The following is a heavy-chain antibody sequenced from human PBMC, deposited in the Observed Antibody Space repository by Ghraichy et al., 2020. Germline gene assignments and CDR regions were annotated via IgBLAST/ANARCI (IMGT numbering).Heavy chain of an antibody. CDR2: ISSSSSSYI. V-gene: IGHV3-21*01. Sequence: GGSLRLSCAASGFTFSSYSMNWVRQAPGKGLEWVSSISSSSSSYIYYADSVKGRFTISRDNAKNSLYLQMNSLRAEDTAVYYCARDKQLGVVTPPFDYWGQGTLVTVSS. J-gene: IGHJ4*02. D-gene: IGHD3-3*01. CDR3: ARDKQLGVVTPPFDY. CDR1: GFTFSSYS.